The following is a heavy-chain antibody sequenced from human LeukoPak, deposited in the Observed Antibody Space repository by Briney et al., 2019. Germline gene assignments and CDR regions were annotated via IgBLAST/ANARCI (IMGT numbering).Heavy chain of an antibody. Sequence: PGGSLRLSCAASGFTVSSTYMSWVRQAPGKGLGGVSIIYSAGSTYYADSVKGRFTISRDNSKNTLYLQMNSLRAEDTAVYYCAKGHCTNGICWLDWGQGTLVTVSS. D-gene: IGHD2-8*01. J-gene: IGHJ4*02. CDR2: IYSAGST. CDR3: AKGHCTNGICWLD. CDR1: GFTVSSTY. V-gene: IGHV3-53*01.